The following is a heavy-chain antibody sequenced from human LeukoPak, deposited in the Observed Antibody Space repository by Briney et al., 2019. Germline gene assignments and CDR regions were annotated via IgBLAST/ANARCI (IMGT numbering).Heavy chain of an antibody. CDR2: MNNDGSST. D-gene: IGHD6-19*01. V-gene: IGHV3-74*01. Sequence: PGGSLRLSCAASGFTFSSYWMHWVRQAPGKGLVWVSRMNNDGSSTIYADSVKGRFTISRDNAKNTLYRQMNSLRAEGTAVYYCARADGSGWLTYWGQGTLVTVSS. CDR1: GFTFSSYW. J-gene: IGHJ4*02. CDR3: ARADGSGWLTY.